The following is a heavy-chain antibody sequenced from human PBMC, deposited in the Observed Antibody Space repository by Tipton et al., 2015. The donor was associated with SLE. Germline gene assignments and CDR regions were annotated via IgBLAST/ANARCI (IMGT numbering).Heavy chain of an antibody. CDR3: AGISENGRYVDH. V-gene: IGHV4-59*01. Sequence: TLSLTCTVSGGSINNYYWSWVRQPPGKGLEWIGSIYHSGITHYNPSLKRRVSISVDKSKNQSSVRLNSVTDADTAIYYCAGISENGRYVDHWGQGTLGTVSS. CDR1: GGSINNYY. D-gene: IGHD2-8*01. CDR2: IYHSGIT. J-gene: IGHJ4*02.